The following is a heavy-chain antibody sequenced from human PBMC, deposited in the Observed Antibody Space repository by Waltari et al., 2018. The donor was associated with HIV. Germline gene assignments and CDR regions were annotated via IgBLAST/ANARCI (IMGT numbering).Heavy chain of an antibody. CDR1: GFTFDSYN. D-gene: IGHD2-21*01. J-gene: IGHJ3*01. CDR3: ARDLDCTVAGCPIGDDGFDL. Sequence: EVRLLESGGGLVQPGGSLRLSCAASGFTFDSYNMNWVRQAPGKGLEWVSSISGRSGFVDYSDSVKGRFTISRDNADNLLYLQMDNLRAEDTGLYFCARDLDCTVAGCPIGDDGFDLWGRGTMVTVSS. V-gene: IGHV3-21*02. CDR2: ISGRSGFV.